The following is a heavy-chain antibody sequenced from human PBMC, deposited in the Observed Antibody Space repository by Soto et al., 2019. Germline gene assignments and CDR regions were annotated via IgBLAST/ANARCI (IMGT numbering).Heavy chain of an antibody. CDR2: INHSGST. V-gene: IGHV4-34*01. Sequence: SETLSLTCAIYGGSSSGYYWSWIRQPPGKGLEWIGEINHSGSTNYNPSLKSRVTISVDTSKNQFSLKLSSVTAADTAVYYCARKTRYYSGSGMFGWFDPWGQGTLVTVSS. J-gene: IGHJ5*02. CDR3: ARKTRYYSGSGMFGWFDP. CDR1: GGSSSGYY. D-gene: IGHD3-10*01.